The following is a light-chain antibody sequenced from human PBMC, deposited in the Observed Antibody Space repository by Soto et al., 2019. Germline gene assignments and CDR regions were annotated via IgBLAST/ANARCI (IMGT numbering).Light chain of an antibody. CDR1: QSVLYSSNNKNY. CDR2: WAS. J-gene: IGKJ1*01. Sequence: DIVMTQSPASLAVSLGERATINCKSGQSVLYSSNNKNYLAWYQQKPGQPPKLLIYWASTRESGVPDRFSGSGSATDFTLTISSLQAEDVAVYYCQQYYTGRTFGQGTKVEIK. V-gene: IGKV4-1*01. CDR3: QQYYTGRT.